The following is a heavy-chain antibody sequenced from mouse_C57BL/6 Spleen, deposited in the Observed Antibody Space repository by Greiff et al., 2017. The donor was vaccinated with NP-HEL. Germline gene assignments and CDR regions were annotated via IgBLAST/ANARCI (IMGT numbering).Heavy chain of an antibody. Sequence: EVKLVESGPVLVKPGASVKMSCKASGYTFTDYYMNWVKQSHGKSLEWIGVINPYNGGTSYNQKFKGKATLTVDKSSSTAYMELNSLTSEDSAVYYCASITTVVADYWGQGTTLTVSS. CDR1: GYTFTDYY. V-gene: IGHV1-19*01. CDR3: ASITTVVADY. J-gene: IGHJ2*01. D-gene: IGHD1-1*01. CDR2: INPYNGGT.